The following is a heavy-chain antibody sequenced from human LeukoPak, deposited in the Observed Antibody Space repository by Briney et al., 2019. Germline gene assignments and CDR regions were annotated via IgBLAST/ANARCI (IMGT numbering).Heavy chain of an antibody. Sequence: GASVKVSCKASGYTFTSYGISWVRQAPGQGLEWMGWISAYNGNTNYAQKLQGRVTMTTDTSTSTAYMELRSLRSGDTAVYYCAREGSDYDILTGYYIAEPYDYWGQGTLVTVSS. CDR1: GYTFTSYG. CDR2: ISAYNGNT. CDR3: AREGSDYDILTGYYIAEPYDY. D-gene: IGHD3-9*01. V-gene: IGHV1-18*01. J-gene: IGHJ4*02.